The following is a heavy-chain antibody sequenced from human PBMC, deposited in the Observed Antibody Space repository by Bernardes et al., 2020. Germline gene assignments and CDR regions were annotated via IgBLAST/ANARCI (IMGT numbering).Heavy chain of an antibody. CDR1: GYTFTSYG. CDR3: AREAAGSGWTEFDY. D-gene: IGHD6-19*01. CDR2: ISAYNGNT. V-gene: IGHV1-18*01. Sequence: ASVKVSCKASGYTFTSYGISWVRQAPGQGLEWMGWISAYNGNTNYAQKLQGRVTMTTDTSTSTAYMELRSLRSDDTAVYYCAREAAGSGWTEFDYWGQGTLVTVSS. J-gene: IGHJ4*02.